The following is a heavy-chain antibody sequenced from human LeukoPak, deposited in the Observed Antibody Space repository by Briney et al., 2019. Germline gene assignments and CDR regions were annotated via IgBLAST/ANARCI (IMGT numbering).Heavy chain of an antibody. CDR3: AIRGRYYDFWSGIVDY. V-gene: IGHV3-66*02. Sequence: GGSLRLSCAASGFTVSSNYMSWVRQAPGKGLEWVSVIYSGGSTYYADSVKGRFTISRDNSKNTLYLQMNSLRAEDTAVYYCAIRGRYYDFWSGIVDYWGRGTLVTVSS. D-gene: IGHD3-3*01. J-gene: IGHJ4*02. CDR2: IYSGGST. CDR1: GFTVSSNY.